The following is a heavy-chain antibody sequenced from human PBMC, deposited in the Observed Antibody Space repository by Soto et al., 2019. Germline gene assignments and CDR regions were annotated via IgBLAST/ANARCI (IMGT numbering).Heavy chain of an antibody. CDR3: ASSYGSGYRAFDY. J-gene: IGHJ4*02. V-gene: IGHV1-69*02. D-gene: IGHD3-10*01. CDR1: GDTFNFYS. CDR2: VNPIVSMS. Sequence: QVQLVQSGAEVKRPGSSVKVSCKASGDTFNFYSINWVRQAPGLGLEWMGRVNPIVSMSNYAQKFQGRVTMTAEKSTRTAYMELSSVRSEDTAIYYCASSYGSGYRAFDYWGQGALVTVSS.